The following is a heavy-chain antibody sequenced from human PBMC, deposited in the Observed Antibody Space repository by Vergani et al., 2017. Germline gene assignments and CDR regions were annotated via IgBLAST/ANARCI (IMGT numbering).Heavy chain of an antibody. V-gene: IGHV3-15*01. CDR3: TTLELIALSAMFDY. D-gene: IGHD6-13*01. CDR1: GLRFKDAW. CDR2: IKTKDHDDAT. Sequence: EVQLVESGGGFVQPGRSLRLSCAASGLRFKDAWMAWVRQTPGQGLEWVGHIKTKDHDDATDYSAAVKGRFIISRDDSTSTIYLQMNRLKTEDTGVYYCTTLELIALSAMFDYWGRGTLVNVSS. J-gene: IGHJ4*02.